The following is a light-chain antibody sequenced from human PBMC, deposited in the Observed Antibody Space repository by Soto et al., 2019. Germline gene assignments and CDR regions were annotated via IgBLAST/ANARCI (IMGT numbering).Light chain of an antibody. CDR2: GNS. J-gene: IGLJ3*02. V-gene: IGLV1-40*01. Sequence: QLVLTQPPSVSGAPGQRVTISCTGSSSNIGAGYNVHWYQQLPGTAPKLLIYGNSNRPSGVPDRFSGSKSGTSASLAITGLQAEDEADYYSQSYDSSLSGWVFGGGTKLTVL. CDR3: QSYDSSLSGWV. CDR1: SSNIGAGYN.